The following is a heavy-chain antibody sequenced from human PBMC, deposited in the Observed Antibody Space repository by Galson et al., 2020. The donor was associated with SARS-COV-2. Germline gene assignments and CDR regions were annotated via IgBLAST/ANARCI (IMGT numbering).Heavy chain of an antibody. J-gene: IGHJ6*03. Sequence: GESLKISCAASGFNFNIYSMNWVRQAPGKGLEWLSYISSSSSIIYYADSVKGRFTISRDNAKNSVYLQMNSLRDEDTAVYYCARADMDVWGKGTTVIVSS. V-gene: IGHV3-48*02. CDR2: ISSSSSII. CDR3: ARADMDV. CDR1: GFNFNIYS.